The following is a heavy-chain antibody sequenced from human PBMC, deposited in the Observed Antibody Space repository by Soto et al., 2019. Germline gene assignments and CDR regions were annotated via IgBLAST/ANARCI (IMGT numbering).Heavy chain of an antibody. V-gene: IGHV3-11*05. J-gene: IGHJ4*02. CDR1: GFTFSDYY. CDR3: ARDRKFGSGSPDY. CDR2: ISTSSTYT. Sequence: QVQLVESGGGLVKPGGSLRLSCAASGFTFSDYYMSWIRQAPGKGLEWVSYISTSSTYTNYADSVKGRFTISRDNAKNSLYLQINSLRAEDMAVYYCARDRKFGSGSPDYWGQGTLVTVSS. D-gene: IGHD3-10*01.